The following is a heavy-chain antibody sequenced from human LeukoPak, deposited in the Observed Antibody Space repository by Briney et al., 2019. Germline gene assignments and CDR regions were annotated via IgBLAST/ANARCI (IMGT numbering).Heavy chain of an antibody. CDR3: ARLCGAACYTPASDY. CDR1: GYTFTGYY. V-gene: IGHV1-2*02. Sequence: ASVKVSCKASGYTFTGYYMHWVRQAPGRGLEWMGWINPNSGGTNYAQKFQGRVTMTRDTSINTAYIELSRLRSDDTAVYYCARLCGAACYTPASDYWGQGTLVTVSS. D-gene: IGHD2-21*02. CDR2: INPNSGGT. J-gene: IGHJ4*02.